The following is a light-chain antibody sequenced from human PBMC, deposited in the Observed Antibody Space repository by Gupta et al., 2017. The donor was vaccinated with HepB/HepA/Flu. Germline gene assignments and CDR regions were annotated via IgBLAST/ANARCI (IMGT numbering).Light chain of an antibody. CDR3: RSYDSSMSGSRV. V-gene: IGLV1-40*01. CDR2: GTN. Sequence: QSVLTPPPSVSGAPGLRVTISCTGSSSNIEAGYDVHWYQQLPGTAPNLLIYGTNDRPSAVPDRFSGSKSCTSASLAITGLQAEDEADYYCRSYDSSMSGSRVFGGGTKLTVL. J-gene: IGLJ2*01. CDR1: SSNIEAGYD.